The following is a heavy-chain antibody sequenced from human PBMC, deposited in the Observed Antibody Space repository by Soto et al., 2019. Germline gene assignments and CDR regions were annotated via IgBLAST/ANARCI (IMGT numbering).Heavy chain of an antibody. CDR2: MNPNSANT. J-gene: IGHJ4*02. D-gene: IGHD1-26*01. Sequence: QVQLGQSGAEVKKPGASVKVSCKASGYTFNSYDINWVRQAPGQGLEWMGWMNPNSANTGYTQKFQGRVTMTRNTSINTAYMELSSLRSEDTAVYYCARDMGATTPFDYWGQGTLVTVSS. V-gene: IGHV1-8*01. CDR1: GYTFNSYD. CDR3: ARDMGATTPFDY.